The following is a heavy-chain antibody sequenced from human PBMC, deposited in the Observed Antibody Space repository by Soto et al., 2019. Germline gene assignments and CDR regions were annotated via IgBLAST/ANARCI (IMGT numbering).Heavy chain of an antibody. D-gene: IGHD2-15*01. CDR3: ARDGGYCSGGSCYSFDY. CDR2: ISAYNGNT. V-gene: IGHV1-18*01. J-gene: IGHJ4*02. CDR1: GYTFTSYG. Sequence: QVQLVQSGAEVKKPGASVKVSCKASGYTFTSYGISWVRQAPGQGLEWMGWISAYNGNTNYAQKLQGRVTMTTDTSTSTANMDLRSLRSDDTAVYYCARDGGYCSGGSCYSFDYWGQGTLVTVSS.